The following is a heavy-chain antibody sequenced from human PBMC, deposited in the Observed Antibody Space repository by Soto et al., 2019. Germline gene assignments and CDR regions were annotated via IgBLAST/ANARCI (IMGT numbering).Heavy chain of an antibody. Sequence: GGSLRLSCAASGFTFSSYEMNWVRQAPGKGLEWVGFIRSKAYGGTTEYAASVKGRFTISRDDSKSIAYLQMNSLKTEDTAVYYCTTPKGYSNYYYYGMDVWGQGTTVTVSS. D-gene: IGHD4-4*01. CDR1: GFTFSSYE. J-gene: IGHJ6*02. CDR2: IRSKAYGGTT. CDR3: TTPKGYSNYYYYGMDV. V-gene: IGHV3-49*04.